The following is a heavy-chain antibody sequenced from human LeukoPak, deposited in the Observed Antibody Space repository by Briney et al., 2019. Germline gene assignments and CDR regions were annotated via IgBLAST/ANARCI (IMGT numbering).Heavy chain of an antibody. D-gene: IGHD6-13*01. Sequence: GGSLRLSCAASGFTFNNYWMHWVRQAPGKGLVWVARTNTHGTSANYADSVKGRFIISRDNANNTLYLHMNGLRDEDTGVYYALAGYYYYYMDVWGKGTTVTVSS. J-gene: IGHJ6*03. V-gene: IGHV3-74*01. CDR3: LAGYYYYYMDV. CDR2: TNTHGTSA. CDR1: GFTFNNYW.